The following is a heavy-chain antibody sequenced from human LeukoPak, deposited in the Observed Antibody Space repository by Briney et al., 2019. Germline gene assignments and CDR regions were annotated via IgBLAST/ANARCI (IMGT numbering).Heavy chain of an antibody. CDR2: ISGSGGAT. Sequence: GGSLRLSCAASGFTFSNYPIHWVRQAPGKGLEWVSGISGSGGATYYADSVKGRFTISRDDPHNTLYLQMNSLRAEDTAVYFCARGGVDYYGSGTYYLMYYFDYWGQGALVTVSS. CDR1: GFTFSNYP. V-gene: IGHV3-23*01. CDR3: ARGGVDYYGSGTYYLMYYFDY. J-gene: IGHJ4*02. D-gene: IGHD3-10*01.